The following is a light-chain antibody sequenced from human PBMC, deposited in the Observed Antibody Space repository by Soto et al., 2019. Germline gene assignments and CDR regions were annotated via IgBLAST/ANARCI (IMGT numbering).Light chain of an antibody. Sequence: QSALTQPPSASGSPGQSVTISCTGTKNDIGVYDFVSWYQHHPGKAPRLIIYEVVQRPSGVPDRFSGSKSGNTASLTVSGLQAADEADFYCRAWDDTLNGWVFGGGTKLTVL. J-gene: IGLJ3*02. CDR3: RAWDDTLNGWV. V-gene: IGLV2-8*01. CDR2: EVV. CDR1: KNDIGVYDF.